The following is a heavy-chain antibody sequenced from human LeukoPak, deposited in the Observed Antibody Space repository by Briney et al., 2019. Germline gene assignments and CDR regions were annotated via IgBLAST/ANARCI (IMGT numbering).Heavy chain of an antibody. V-gene: IGHV4-59*01. D-gene: IGHD5-18*01. CDR3: ARVIEGGYSYGSYYYYMDV. J-gene: IGHJ6*03. CDR1: GGSISSYY. Sequence: SETLSLTCTVSGGSISSYYWSWIRQTPGKGLEWIGYIYYSGSTNYNPSLKSRVTISVDTSKNQFSLKLSSVTAADTAVYYCARVIEGGYSYGSYYYYMDVWGKGTTVTISS. CDR2: IYYSGST.